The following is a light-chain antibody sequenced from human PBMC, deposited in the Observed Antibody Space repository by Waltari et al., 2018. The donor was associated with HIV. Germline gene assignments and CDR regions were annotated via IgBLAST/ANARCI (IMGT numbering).Light chain of an antibody. CDR1: ALARPY. CDR2: KVT. V-gene: IGLV3-25*03. Sequence: FEPPQPPSVSVPPGQQARSTCSGNALARPYVSWYQQKPGQAPVVVIYKVTERPSGIPERFSGSSSGTTVTLTINGVQAEDEADYYCQSADTGGTRVFGSGTKVTVL. CDR3: QSADTGGTRV. J-gene: IGLJ1*01.